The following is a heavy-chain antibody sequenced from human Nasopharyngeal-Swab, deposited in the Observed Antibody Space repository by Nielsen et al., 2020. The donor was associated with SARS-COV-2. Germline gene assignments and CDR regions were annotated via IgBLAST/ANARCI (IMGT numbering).Heavy chain of an antibody. CDR3: ARAPGVDYYYYMDV. J-gene: IGHJ6*03. V-gene: IGHV1-3*01. CDR1: GYTFTNYG. CDR2: INPGTVNT. Sequence: ASVKVSCKVSGYTFTNYGIHWVRQAPGQRLEWMGWINPGTVNTKYSQKFQGRVTISRDTSASTAYMELSSLRSEDTAVYYRARAPGVDYYYYMDVWGNGTTVTVSS.